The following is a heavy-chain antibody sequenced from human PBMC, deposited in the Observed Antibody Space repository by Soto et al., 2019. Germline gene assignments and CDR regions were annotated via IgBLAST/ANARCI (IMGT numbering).Heavy chain of an antibody. V-gene: IGHV4-31*03. CDR3: ARDRNQYGMDV. J-gene: IGHJ6*02. Sequence: TSETLSLTCTVSGGSISSGGYYWSWIRQHPGKGLEWIGYIYYSGSTYYNPSLKSRVTISVDTSKNQFSLKLSSVTAADTAVYYCARDRNQYGMDVWGQGTTVTVSS. D-gene: IGHD1-1*01. CDR2: IYYSGST. CDR1: GGSISSGGYY.